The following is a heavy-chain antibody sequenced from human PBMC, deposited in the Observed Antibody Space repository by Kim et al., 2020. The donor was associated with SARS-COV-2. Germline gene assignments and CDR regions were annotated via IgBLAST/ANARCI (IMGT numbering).Heavy chain of an antibody. Sequence: SETLPLTCTVSGGSISTYYWSWIRQPPGQGLEWIGYIYYSGTTNYNPSLKSRVTISVDTSKNQFSLKLSSVTAADTAVYYCSREAYYGSAYYFDYCGQVT. D-gene: IGHD3-10*01. CDR2: IYYSGTT. CDR1: GGSISTYY. J-gene: IGHJ4*02. V-gene: IGHV4-59*01. CDR3: SREAYYGSAYYFDY.